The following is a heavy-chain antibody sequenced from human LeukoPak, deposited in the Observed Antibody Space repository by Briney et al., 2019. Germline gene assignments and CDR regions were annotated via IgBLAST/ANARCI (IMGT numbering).Heavy chain of an antibody. D-gene: IGHD4-23*01. CDR2: ISGSGGST. J-gene: IGHJ4*02. Sequence: GSLRLSCAASGFIFSKYATSWVRQTPGKGLEWVSRISGSGGSTDYADSVKGRFTISRDNSKNTLYLQMNSLRAEDTAVYYCAKSPVGDYWGQGTLVTVSS. CDR1: GFIFSKYA. CDR3: AKSPVGDY. V-gene: IGHV3-23*01.